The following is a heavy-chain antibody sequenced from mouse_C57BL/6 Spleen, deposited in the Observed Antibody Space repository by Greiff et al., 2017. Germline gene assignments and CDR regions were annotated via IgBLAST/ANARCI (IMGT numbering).Heavy chain of an antibody. J-gene: IGHJ3*01. CDR3: TPREYSNPWFAY. D-gene: IGHD2-5*01. CDR1: GFNIKDYY. V-gene: IGHV14-1*01. Sequence: VQLQQSGAELVRPGASVKLSCTASGFNIKDYYMHWVKQRPEQGLEWIGRIDPEDGDTESAPKFQGKATMTADTSSNTAYLQLSSLTSEDTAVYYCTPREYSNPWFAYWGQGTLVTVSA. CDR2: IDPEDGDT.